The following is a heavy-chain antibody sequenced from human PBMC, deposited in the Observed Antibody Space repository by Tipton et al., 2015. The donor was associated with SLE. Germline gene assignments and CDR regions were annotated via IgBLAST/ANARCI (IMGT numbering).Heavy chain of an antibody. J-gene: IGHJ4*02. V-gene: IGHV4-39*07. CDR2: IYYSGST. Sequence: TLSLTCTVSGGSISSSSYYWGWIRQPPGKGLEWIGSIYYSGSTYYNPSLKSRVTISVDTSKKQFSLKLGSVTAADTAVYYCAREYRQLRYFDWFSDDWGQGTLVTVSS. CDR1: GGSISSSSYY. CDR3: AREYRQLRYFDWFSDD. D-gene: IGHD3-9*01.